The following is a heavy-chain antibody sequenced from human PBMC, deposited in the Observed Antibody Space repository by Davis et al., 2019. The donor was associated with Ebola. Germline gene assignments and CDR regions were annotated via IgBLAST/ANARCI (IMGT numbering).Heavy chain of an antibody. CDR3: AKDIGGSYRGGWFDP. Sequence: PGGSLRLSCAASGFTFSSYSMNWVRQAPGKGLEWVSSISSSSSYIYYADSVKGRFTISRDNAKNSLYLQMNSLRAEDTAVYYCAKDIGGSYRGGWFDPWGQGTLVTVSS. CDR1: GFTFSSYS. D-gene: IGHD1-26*01. J-gene: IGHJ5*02. CDR2: ISSSSSYI. V-gene: IGHV3-21*01.